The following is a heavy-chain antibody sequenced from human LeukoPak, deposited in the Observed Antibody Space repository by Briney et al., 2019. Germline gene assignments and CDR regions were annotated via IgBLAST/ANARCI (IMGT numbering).Heavy chain of an antibody. V-gene: IGHV3-74*01. D-gene: IGHD2/OR15-2a*01. J-gene: IGHJ3*02. CDR3: ARKGGIYCNDGCFHDAFDI. Sequence: GGSLRLSCAGSGFTFSSYWMHWVRQAPGKGLEWVSRIYIDGTSTTYADSVKGRFTISRDNAKNTLYLQMNSLRGEDTAVYYCARKGGIYCNDGCFHDAFDIWGQGTTVTVSS. CDR1: GFTFSSYW. CDR2: IYIDGTST.